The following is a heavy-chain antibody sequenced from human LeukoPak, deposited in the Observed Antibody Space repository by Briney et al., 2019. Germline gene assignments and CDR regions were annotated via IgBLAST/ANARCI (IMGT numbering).Heavy chain of an antibody. CDR2: ISRSGSTK. CDR1: GFTFSDYN. J-gene: IGHJ4*02. Sequence: PGGSLRLSCAASGFTFSDYNMRWIRQAPGKGLEWVSSISRSGSTKYYADSVKGRFTISRDNAKNSLFLQMNSLRAEDTVVYYCARSWWGYFDYWGQGTLVTVSS. D-gene: IGHD2-15*01. V-gene: IGHV3-11*01. CDR3: ARSWWGYFDY.